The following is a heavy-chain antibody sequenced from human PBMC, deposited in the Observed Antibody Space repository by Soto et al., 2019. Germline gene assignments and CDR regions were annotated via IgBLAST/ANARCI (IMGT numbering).Heavy chain of an antibody. D-gene: IGHD5-12*01. CDR3: ARDLGVDMVTMSFGTASGSRDY. J-gene: IGHJ4*02. CDR2: ISANNGQT. CDR1: GYTFTSYG. V-gene: IGHV1-18*01. Sequence: QVQLVQSGTEVKKPGASVKVSCKGSGYTFTSYGVTWVRQAPGQGLEWMGWISANNGQTDYAQRLQGRLTMTTDTSASPALMEKRSLTSDNTAVYYCARDLGVDMVTMSFGTASGSRDYWGQGTLVTVSS.